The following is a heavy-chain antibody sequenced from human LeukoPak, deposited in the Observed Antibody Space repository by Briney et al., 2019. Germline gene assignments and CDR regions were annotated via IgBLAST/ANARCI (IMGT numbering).Heavy chain of an antibody. CDR1: GYTFTSYG. V-gene: IGHV1-18*01. Sequence: ASVKVSCKASGYTFTSYGISWVRQASGQGLEWMGWISAYNGNTNYAQKLQGRVTMTTDTSTSTAYMELRSLRSDDTAVYYCARVGGYYYDSSGYYFGLYYFDYWGQGTLVTVSS. J-gene: IGHJ4*02. D-gene: IGHD3-22*01. CDR3: ARVGGYYYDSSGYYFGLYYFDY. CDR2: ISAYNGNT.